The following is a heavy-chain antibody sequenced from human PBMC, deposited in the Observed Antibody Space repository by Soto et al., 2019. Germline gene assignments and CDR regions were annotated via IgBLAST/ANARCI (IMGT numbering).Heavy chain of an antibody. CDR1: GFTFSYYA. V-gene: IGHV3-30*18. Sequence: QVQLVESGGGVVQPGRSLRLSCAASGFTFSYYAMHWVRQAPGKGLEWVAVISYDGSDKYYADSVKGRFTISRDNSKKTLNLQMNSLRADDPAVYYCAKALGELSPESFDYWGQGTLITVSS. J-gene: IGHJ4*02. D-gene: IGHD3-16*02. CDR3: AKALGELSPESFDY. CDR2: ISYDGSDK.